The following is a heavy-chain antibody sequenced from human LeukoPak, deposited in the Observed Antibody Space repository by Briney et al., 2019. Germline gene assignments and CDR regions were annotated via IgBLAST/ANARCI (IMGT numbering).Heavy chain of an antibody. Sequence: SETLSLTCTVSGGSISSYYWSWIRQPPGKGLEWIGYIYYSGSTNYNPSLKRRVTISVDTSKNQFSLKLSSVTAADTAVYCCARQLYRDGYNTIDYWGQGTLVTVSS. CDR3: ARQLYRDGYNTIDY. J-gene: IGHJ4*02. V-gene: IGHV4-59*08. D-gene: IGHD5-24*01. CDR2: IYYSGST. CDR1: GGSISSYY.